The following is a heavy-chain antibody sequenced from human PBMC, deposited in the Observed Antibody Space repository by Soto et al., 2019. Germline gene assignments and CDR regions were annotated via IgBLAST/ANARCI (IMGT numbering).Heavy chain of an antibody. Sequence: QVQLMESGGGVVQPGKSLRLSCVASGFTFQNHAMYWIRQAPGKGLEWVALIAYDGRTKYSDAVRGRFAVSRDNSKSMQYLQMNSLRPEDTAVYYCATSTSVTFDSWGQGALVIVSS. CDR1: GFTFQNHA. J-gene: IGHJ4*02. D-gene: IGHD4-4*01. V-gene: IGHV3-30*09. CDR3: ATSTSVTFDS. CDR2: IAYDGRTK.